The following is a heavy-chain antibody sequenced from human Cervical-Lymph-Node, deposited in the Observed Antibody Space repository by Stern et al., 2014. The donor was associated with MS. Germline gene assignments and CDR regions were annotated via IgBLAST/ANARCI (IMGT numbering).Heavy chain of an antibody. J-gene: IGHJ3*02. CDR3: AREYMVDAFDI. D-gene: IGHD2-8*01. CDR1: GGSFSGYY. CDR2: INHSGST. V-gene: IGHV4-34*01. Sequence: QVQLQQWGAGLLKPSETLSLTCAVYGGSFSGYYWSWIRQPPGKGLEWIGEINHSGSTNYNPYLKSRVTISVDTSKNQFSLKLSSVTAADTAVYYCAREYMVDAFDIWGQGTMVTVSS.